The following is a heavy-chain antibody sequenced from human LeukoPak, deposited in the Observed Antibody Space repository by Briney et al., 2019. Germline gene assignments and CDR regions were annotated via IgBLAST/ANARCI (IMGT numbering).Heavy chain of an antibody. D-gene: IGHD6-19*01. CDR2: ISGSGANT. Sequence: GGSLRLSCAASEFTFDSYAMNWVRQAPGKGLEWVSAISGSGANTYYANSVKGRFTIPRDNSKSTLFLQMDSLRAEDTAIYYCAKTSVSSGWPELFDFWGQGTLVTVSS. V-gene: IGHV3-23*01. CDR1: EFTFDSYA. J-gene: IGHJ4*02. CDR3: AKTSVSSGWPELFDF.